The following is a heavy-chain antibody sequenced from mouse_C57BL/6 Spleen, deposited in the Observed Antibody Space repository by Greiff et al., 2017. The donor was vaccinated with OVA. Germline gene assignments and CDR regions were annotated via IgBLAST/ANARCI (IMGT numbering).Heavy chain of an antibody. CDR1: GFTFSSYA. J-gene: IGHJ2*01. CDR3: ARDNYGSSYNY. V-gene: IGHV5-4*01. D-gene: IGHD1-1*01. Sequence: EVQLQESGGGLVKPGGSLKLSCAASGFTFSSYAMSWVRQTPEKRLEWVATISDGGSYTYYPDNVKGRFTISRDNAKNNLYLQMSHLKSEDTAMYYCARDNYGSSYNYWGQGTTLTVSS. CDR2: ISDGGSYT.